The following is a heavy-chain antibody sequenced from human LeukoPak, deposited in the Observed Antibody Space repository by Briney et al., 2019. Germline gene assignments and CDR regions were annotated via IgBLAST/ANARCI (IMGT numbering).Heavy chain of an antibody. D-gene: IGHD6-13*01. CDR2: INPNSGGT. CDR1: GYTFTGYY. CDR3: ARDLAAAGTIDP. J-gene: IGHJ5*02. Sequence: ASVKVSCKASGYTFTGYYMHWVRQAPGQGLEWMGWINPNSGGTNYAQKFQGRVTMTRDTSISTAYMELSRLRSDDTAVYYCARDLAAAGTIDPWGQGTLVTVSS. V-gene: IGHV1-2*02.